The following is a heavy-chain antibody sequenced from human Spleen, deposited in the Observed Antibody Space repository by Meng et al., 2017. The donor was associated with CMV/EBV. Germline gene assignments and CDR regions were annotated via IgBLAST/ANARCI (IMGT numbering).Heavy chain of an antibody. V-gene: IGHV3-7*03. Sequence: GESLKISCATSGFTFSSYWMSWVRQAPGKGLEWVANIKQDGSEKYYVDSVKGRFTISRDNAKNSLYLQMNSLRAEDTALYYCARDVLEWLGMDVWGQGTTVTVSS. D-gene: IGHD3-3*01. J-gene: IGHJ6*02. CDR2: IKQDGSEK. CDR1: GFTFSSYW. CDR3: ARDVLEWLGMDV.